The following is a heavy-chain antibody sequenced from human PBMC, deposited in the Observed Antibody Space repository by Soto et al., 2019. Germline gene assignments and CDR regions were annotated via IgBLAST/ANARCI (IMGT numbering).Heavy chain of an antibody. J-gene: IGHJ6*02. D-gene: IGHD3-3*01. Sequence: PSETLSLTCAVYGGSFSGYYWSWIRQPPGKGLEWIGEINHSGSTNYNPSLKSRVTISVDTSKNQFSLKLSSVTAADTAVHYCARNGSYYDFWSGYYFGGGMDVWGQGTTVTVSS. CDR2: INHSGST. V-gene: IGHV4-34*01. CDR1: GGSFSGYY. CDR3: ARNGSYYDFWSGYYFGGGMDV.